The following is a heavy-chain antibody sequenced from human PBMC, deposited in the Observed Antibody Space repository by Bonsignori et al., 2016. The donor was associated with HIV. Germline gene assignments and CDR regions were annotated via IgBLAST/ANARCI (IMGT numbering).Heavy chain of an antibody. CDR1: GFIVSSNY. Sequence: GESLKISCAASGFIVSSNYMSWVRQAPGKGLEWVSVIYSGGYTYYADSVKGRFTISRDNSKNTLYLQMNSLRAEDTAVYYCARDPNNGYKGYWYFDLWGRGTLVTVSS. J-gene: IGHJ2*01. V-gene: IGHV3-66*01. CDR3: ARDPNNGYKGYWYFDL. D-gene: IGHD5-24*01. CDR2: IYSGGYT.